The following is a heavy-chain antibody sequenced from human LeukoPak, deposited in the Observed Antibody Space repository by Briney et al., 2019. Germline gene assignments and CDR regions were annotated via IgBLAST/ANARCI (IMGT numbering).Heavy chain of an antibody. V-gene: IGHV1-18*04. D-gene: IGHD6-13*01. Sequence: EASVKVSCKASGYTFTDYYINWVRQAPGQGLEWIGWISAYNGNTNYAQKLQGRVTMTTDTSTSTAYMELRSLRSDDTAVYYCARRPGGDSSSWYGDDYWGQGTLVTVSS. CDR2: ISAYNGNT. CDR3: ARRPGGDSSSWYGDDY. J-gene: IGHJ4*02. CDR1: GYTFTDYY.